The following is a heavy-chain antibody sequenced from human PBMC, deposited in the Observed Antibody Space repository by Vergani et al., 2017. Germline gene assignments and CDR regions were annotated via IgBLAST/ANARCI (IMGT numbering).Heavy chain of an antibody. D-gene: IGHD4-23*01. J-gene: IGHJ6*02. CDR2: IKQDGSEK. V-gene: IGHV3-7*03. CDR1: GFTFSSYW. Sequence: EVQLVESGGGLVQPGGPLRLSCAASGFTFSSYWMSWVRQAPGKGLEWVANIKQDGSEKYYVDSVKGRFTISRDNAKNSLYLQMNSLRAEDTAVYYCARDTTVVTLLGYYYYYGMDVWGQGTTVTVSS. CDR3: ARDTTVVTLLGYYYYYGMDV.